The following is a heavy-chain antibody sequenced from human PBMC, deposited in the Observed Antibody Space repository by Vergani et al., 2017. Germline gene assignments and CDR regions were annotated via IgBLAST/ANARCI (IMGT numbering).Heavy chain of an antibody. CDR1: DSSIMTNPY. CDR3: ARHRGSWGFFPSSYFYGMDV. Sequence: QVQLQESGPGLVKPSETLTLTCDVSDSSIMTNPYWGWFRQSPGKGLEWIGCIHHSGDTHYNSSLKSRGSISIVSSSKFSLSLASVTASDTAIYYCARHRGSWGFFPSSYFYGMDVWGHGTTVTVSS. D-gene: IGHD3-10*01. CDR2: IHHSGDT. J-gene: IGHJ6*02. V-gene: IGHV4-38-2*01.